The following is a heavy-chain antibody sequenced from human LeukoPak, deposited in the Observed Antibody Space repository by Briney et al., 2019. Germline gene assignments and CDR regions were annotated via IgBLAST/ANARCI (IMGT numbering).Heavy chain of an antibody. V-gene: IGHV4-31*03. CDR3: ARDRPNYYDSSGSAFDI. CDR1: GGSISSGGYY. J-gene: IGHJ3*02. D-gene: IGHD3-22*01. Sequence: SETLSLTCTVSGGSISSGGYYWSWLRQHPGTGLEWLGYIYYSGSTYYNPSLKSRVTISVDTSKNQFSLKLSSVTAADTAVYYCARDRPNYYDSSGSAFDIWGQGTMVTVSS. CDR2: IYYSGST.